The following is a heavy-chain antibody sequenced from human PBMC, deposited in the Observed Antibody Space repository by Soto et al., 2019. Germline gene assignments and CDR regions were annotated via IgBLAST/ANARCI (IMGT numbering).Heavy chain of an antibody. V-gene: IGHV4-59*08. CDR2: IYYSGST. CDR1: GGSISSYY. D-gene: IGHD3-9*01. CDR3: ARHGDYDILTGYHPGYFDL. Sequence: QVQLQESGPGLVKPSETLSLTCTVSGGSISSYYWSWIRQPPGKGLEWIGYIYYSGSTNYKPSLKSRVTISVDTSKNQFSLKLSSVTAADTAVYYCARHGDYDILTGYHPGYFDLWGRGTLVTVSS. J-gene: IGHJ2*01.